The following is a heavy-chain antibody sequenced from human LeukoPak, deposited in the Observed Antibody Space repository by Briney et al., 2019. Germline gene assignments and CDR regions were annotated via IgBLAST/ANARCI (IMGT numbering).Heavy chain of an antibody. CDR3: AILLEDYAFSTGSAKDY. CDR2: FDPVDGET. CDR1: GYSLTQLS. Sequence: SVKVSCKVSGYSLTQLSMHWVRQGIGRGLEWMGGFDPVDGETIYAQKFQGRVTMTENTSTDTAYMELSSLRSDDMAVYYCAILLEDYAFSTGSAKDYWGQGTLVTVSS. V-gene: IGHV1-24*01. J-gene: IGHJ4*02. D-gene: IGHD3-3*01.